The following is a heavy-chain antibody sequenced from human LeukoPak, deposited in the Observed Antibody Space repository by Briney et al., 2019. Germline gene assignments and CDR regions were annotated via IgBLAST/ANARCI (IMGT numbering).Heavy chain of an antibody. J-gene: IGHJ6*02. D-gene: IGHD1-14*01. Sequence: PSETLSLTCTVSGGSISSGDYYWSWIRQPPGKGLEWIGYIYYSGSTNYNPSLTSRVTISVDTSKNQFSLKLTSVTAADTAVYYCARHNPAYSYYGMDVWGQGTTVTVSS. CDR3: ARHNPAYSYYGMDV. CDR1: GGSISSGDYY. V-gene: IGHV4-61*08. CDR2: IYYSGST.